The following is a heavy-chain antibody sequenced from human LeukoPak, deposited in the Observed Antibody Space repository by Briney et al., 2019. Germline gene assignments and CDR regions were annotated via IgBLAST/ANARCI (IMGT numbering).Heavy chain of an antibody. D-gene: IGHD3-22*01. CDR3: ARCPYYYDSSGYDY. J-gene: IGHJ4*02. Sequence: GASVKVSCKASGYTFTSYGISWVRQAPGQGLEWMGWVSTYNGNTKYAQNLQGRVTTTTDTSTSTAYMELRSLRSDDTAVYYCARCPYYYDSSGYDYWGQGTLVTVSS. V-gene: IGHV1-18*01. CDR1: GYTFTSYG. CDR2: VSTYNGNT.